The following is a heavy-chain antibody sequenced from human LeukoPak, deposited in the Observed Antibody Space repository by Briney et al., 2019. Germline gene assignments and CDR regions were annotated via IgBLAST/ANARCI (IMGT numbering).Heavy chain of an antibody. CDR3: ASSPNSYCSSTSCPFDY. Sequence: GGSLRLSCAASGFTFSSYAMSWVRQAPGKGLEWVSGISGSGDNTYYADSVKGRFTISRDNSKNTLYLQMNSLRAEDTAVYYCASSPNSYCSSTSCPFDYWGQGTLVTVSS. CDR2: ISGSGDNT. CDR1: GFTFSSYA. D-gene: IGHD2-2*01. V-gene: IGHV3-23*01. J-gene: IGHJ4*02.